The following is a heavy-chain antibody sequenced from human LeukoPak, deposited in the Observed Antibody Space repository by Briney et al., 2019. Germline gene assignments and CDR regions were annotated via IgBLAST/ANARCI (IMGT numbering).Heavy chain of an antibody. CDR2: ISYDGSSK. CDR1: GFTFSSYA. J-gene: IGHJ5*02. D-gene: IGHD2-15*01. Sequence: PGGSLRLSCAASGFTFSSYAMHWVRQAPGKGLEWVAVISYDGSSKYYAGSVKGRFTISRDNSKNTLYLQMNSLRAEDTAVYYCARGLVVVVAGDWFDPWGQGTLVTVSS. V-gene: IGHV3-30*01. CDR3: ARGLVVVVAGDWFDP.